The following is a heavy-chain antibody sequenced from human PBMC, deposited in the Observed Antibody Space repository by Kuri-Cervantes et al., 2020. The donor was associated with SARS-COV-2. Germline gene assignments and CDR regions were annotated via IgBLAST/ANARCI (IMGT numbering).Heavy chain of an antibody. D-gene: IGHD5-12*01. V-gene: IGHV1-2*02. J-gene: IGHJ4*02. CDR3: ARINTNVDIVATIWGITEEGTDY. CDR2: INPNSGGP. Sequence: ASVKVSCKASGYTFTGYYVHWVRQAPGQGLEWMGWINPNSGGPNYAQKFQGRVTMTRDTSISTAYMELSRLRSDDTAVYYCARINTNVDIVATIWGITEEGTDYWGQGTLVTVSS. CDR1: GYTFTGYY.